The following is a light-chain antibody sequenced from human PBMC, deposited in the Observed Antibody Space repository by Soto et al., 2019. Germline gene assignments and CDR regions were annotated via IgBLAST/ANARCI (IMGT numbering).Light chain of an antibody. CDR2: GAS. J-gene: IGKJ1*01. Sequence: EVVMTQSPATLSVSPGERVTLSCRASQSISSNLAWYQLKAGQTPRLLVYGASTRATGFPGKFSGSGSGTEFTLTISDLQSEDFAVYFCQQYNDCPPTFGQGTKVDIK. CDR1: QSISSN. CDR3: QQYNDCPPT. V-gene: IGKV3-15*01.